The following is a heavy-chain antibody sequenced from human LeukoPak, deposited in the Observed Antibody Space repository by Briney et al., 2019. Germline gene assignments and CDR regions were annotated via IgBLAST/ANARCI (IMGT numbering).Heavy chain of an antibody. CDR3: ATSLDYGANDAFDI. J-gene: IGHJ3*02. V-gene: IGHV4-59*08. D-gene: IGHD4-17*01. CDR2: IYYSGST. Sequence: SETLSLTCTVSGGSISSYYWSWIRQPPGKGLEWIGYIYYSGSTNYNPSLKSRVTISVDTSKNQISLKLSSVTAADTAVYYCATSLDYGANDAFDIWGQGTVVTVSS. CDR1: GGSISSYY.